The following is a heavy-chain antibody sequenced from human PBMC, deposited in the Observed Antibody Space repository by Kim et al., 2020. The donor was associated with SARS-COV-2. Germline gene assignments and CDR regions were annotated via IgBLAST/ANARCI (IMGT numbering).Heavy chain of an antibody. CDR1: GGSFSGYY. V-gene: IGHV4-34*01. CDR2: INHSGST. Sequence: SETLSLTCAVYGGSFSGYYWSWIRQPPGKGLEWIGEINHSGSTNYNPSLKSRVTISVDTSKNQFSLKLSSVTAADTAVYYCAREYYFDYWGQRTLVTVSS. CDR3: AREYYFDY. J-gene: IGHJ4*02.